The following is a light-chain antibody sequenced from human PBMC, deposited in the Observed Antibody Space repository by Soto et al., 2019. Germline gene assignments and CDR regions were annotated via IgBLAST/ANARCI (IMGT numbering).Light chain of an antibody. CDR1: QGLLSPDGDTH. V-gene: IGKV2-30*01. CDR3: LQATHWPWT. Sequence: DVVMTQSPLSLPVTLGQPASISCSSSQGLLSPDGDTHLSWVQQRPGQSPRRLIYKVSKTESGVPDRFRGSGSDTDFTLEISRVEAEDVGVYYCLQATHWPWTFGQGTRVEI. CDR2: KVS. J-gene: IGKJ1*01.